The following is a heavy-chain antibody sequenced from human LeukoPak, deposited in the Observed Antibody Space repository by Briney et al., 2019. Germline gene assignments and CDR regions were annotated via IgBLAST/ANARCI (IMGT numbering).Heavy chain of an antibody. D-gene: IGHD5-18*01. CDR3: ARIIKKYSYGGYYFDY. J-gene: IGHJ4*02. Sequence: SETLSLTCTVSGGSISSYYWSWIRQPPGKGLEWIGYIYYSGSTNYNPSLKSRVTISVDTSKNQFSLKLSSVTAADTAVYYCARIIKKYSYGGYYFDYWGQGTLVTVSS. V-gene: IGHV4-59*01. CDR1: GGSISSYY. CDR2: IYYSGST.